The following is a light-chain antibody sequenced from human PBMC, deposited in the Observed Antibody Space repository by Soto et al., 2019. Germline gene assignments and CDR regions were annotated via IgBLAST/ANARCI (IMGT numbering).Light chain of an antibody. CDR2: GVS. J-gene: IGLJ1*01. CDR1: SSDVGAYKY. CDR3: SSFTGTTTLDV. V-gene: IGLV2-14*03. Sequence: QSALTQPASVSGSPGQSITISCTGTSSDVGAYKYVSWYQQHPGKVPKLIIYGVSNRPSGVSNRFSGSKSGNTAFLTISGLQPEDEADYSCSSFTGTTTLDVFGTGTKVTVL.